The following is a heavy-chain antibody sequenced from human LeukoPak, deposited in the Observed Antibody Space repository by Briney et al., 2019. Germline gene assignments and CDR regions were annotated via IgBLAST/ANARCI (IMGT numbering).Heavy chain of an antibody. V-gene: IGHV3-30*02. Sequence: PGGSLRLSCAASGFTFSSYGMHWVRQAPGKGLEWVAFIRYDGSNKYYADSVKGRFTISRDNSKNTLYLQMDSLRAEDTAVYYCAKDRAGSETDAFDIWGQGTMVTVSS. D-gene: IGHD3-10*01. CDR2: IRYDGSNK. CDR1: GFTFSSYG. J-gene: IGHJ3*02. CDR3: AKDRAGSETDAFDI.